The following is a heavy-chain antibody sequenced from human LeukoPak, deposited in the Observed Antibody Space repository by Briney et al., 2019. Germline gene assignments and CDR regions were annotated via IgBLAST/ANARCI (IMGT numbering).Heavy chain of an antibody. Sequence: KPSETLSLTCAVYGGSFSGYYWSWIRQPPGKGLEWIGEINHSGSTNYNPSLKSRVTISVDKSKNQFSLKLSSVTAADTAVYYCARGGGRYYPDYWGQGILVTVSS. CDR1: GGSFSGYY. CDR3: ARGGGRYYPDY. V-gene: IGHV4-34*01. CDR2: INHSGST. D-gene: IGHD1-26*01. J-gene: IGHJ4*02.